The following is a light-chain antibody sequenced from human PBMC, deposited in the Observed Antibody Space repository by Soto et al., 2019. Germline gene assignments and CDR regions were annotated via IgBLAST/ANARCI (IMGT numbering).Light chain of an antibody. J-gene: IGLJ1*01. Sequence: QSVLTQPASVSGSPGRSITISCTGTSSDVGSHNLVSWYQQFPGKAPKLIIFEASKRPSGVSNRFSGSKSGSTASLTISGLQAEEEADYYCCSNAAGSTYVFGSGTKVTVL. CDR1: SSDVGSHNL. V-gene: IGLV2-23*01. CDR2: EAS. CDR3: CSNAAGSTYV.